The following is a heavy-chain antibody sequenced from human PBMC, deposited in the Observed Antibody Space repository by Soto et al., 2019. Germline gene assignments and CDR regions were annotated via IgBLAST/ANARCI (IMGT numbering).Heavy chain of an antibody. CDR1: GFTFSSYA. Sequence: GGSLRLSCAASGFTFSSYAMSWVRQAPGKGLEWVSAISGSGGSTYYADSVKGRFTISRDNSKNTLYLQMNSLRAEDTAIYYCAKGRHYGSGSRIYYYYMDVWGKGTTVTVSS. CDR2: ISGSGGST. J-gene: IGHJ6*03. CDR3: AKGRHYGSGSRIYYYYMDV. V-gene: IGHV3-23*01. D-gene: IGHD3-10*01.